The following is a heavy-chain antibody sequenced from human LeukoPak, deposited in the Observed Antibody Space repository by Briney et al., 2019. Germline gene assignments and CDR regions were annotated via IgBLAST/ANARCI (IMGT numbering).Heavy chain of an antibody. Sequence: PERPLRLSCAASGFTFSSYAMHWVRQAPGKGLEWVAVISYDGSNKYYADSVKGRFTISRDNSKNTLYLQMNSLRAEDTAVYYCARDRGDYVLDYWGQGTLVTVSS. CDR3: ARDRGDYVLDY. J-gene: IGHJ4*02. V-gene: IGHV3-30-3*01. CDR1: GFTFSSYA. CDR2: ISYDGSNK. D-gene: IGHD4-17*01.